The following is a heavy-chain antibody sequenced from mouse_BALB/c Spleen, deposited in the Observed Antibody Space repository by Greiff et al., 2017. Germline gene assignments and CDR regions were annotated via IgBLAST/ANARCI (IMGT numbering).Heavy chain of an antibody. CDR1: GYAFTNYL. J-gene: IGHJ4*01. D-gene: IGHD4-1*01. CDR3: ARLGKGYAMDY. V-gene: IGHV1-54*01. CDR2: LNPGSGGT. Sequence: QVQLQQSGAELVRPGTSVKVSCKASGYAFTNYLIEWVKQRPGQGLEWIGVLNPGSGGTNYNEKFKGKATLTADKSSSTAYMQLSSLTSDDSAVYFCARLGKGYAMDYWGQGTSVTVSS.